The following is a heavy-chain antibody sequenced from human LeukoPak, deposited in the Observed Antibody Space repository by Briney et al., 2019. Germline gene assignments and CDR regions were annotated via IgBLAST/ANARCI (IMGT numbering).Heavy chain of an antibody. CDR1: GFTFSSYW. CDR2: INTDGSST. Sequence: PGGSLRLSCAASGFTFSSYWMHWVRQAPGKGLVWVSRINTDGSSTNYADSVKGRFTISRDNAKNTLYLQMNSLRAEDTAVYYCARRAGAYSHPYDYWGQETLVTVSS. CDR3: ARRAGAYSHPYDY. J-gene: IGHJ4*02. D-gene: IGHD4/OR15-4a*01. V-gene: IGHV3-74*01.